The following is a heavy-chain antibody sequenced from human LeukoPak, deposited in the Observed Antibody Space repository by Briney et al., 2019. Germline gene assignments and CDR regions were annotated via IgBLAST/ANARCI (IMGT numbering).Heavy chain of an antibody. D-gene: IGHD3-10*01. J-gene: IGHJ4*02. CDR3: ARGLSMVRGVISDY. CDR2: IYYSGST. V-gene: IGHV4-59*01. CDR1: GDSISSYY. Sequence: KTSETLSLTCTVSGDSISSYYWSWIRQPPGKGLEWIGYIYYSGSTNYNPSLKSRVTISVDTSKNQFSLKLSSVTAADTAVYYCARGLSMVRGVISDYWGQGTLVTVSS.